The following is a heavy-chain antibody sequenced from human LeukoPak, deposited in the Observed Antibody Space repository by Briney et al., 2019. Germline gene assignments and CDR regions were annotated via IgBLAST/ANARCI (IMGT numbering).Heavy chain of an antibody. CDR3: ARKVLWGSYYNY. CDR1: GGSFSSYQ. J-gene: IGHJ4*02. CDR2: INHSGST. V-gene: IGHV4-34*01. D-gene: IGHD3-10*01. Sequence: WETLSLTCAAYGGSFSSYQWSWIRQPPGKGLEWMGEINHSGSTNYNPSLRSRGTISVDPSKNQFSAKLSSVTAADTAVYYCARKVLWGSYYNYWGQGTLVTVSS.